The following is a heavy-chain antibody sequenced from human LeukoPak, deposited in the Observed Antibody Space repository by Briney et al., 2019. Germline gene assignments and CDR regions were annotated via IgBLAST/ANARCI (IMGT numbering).Heavy chain of an antibody. V-gene: IGHV4-39*01. CDR2: ISHSGST. Sequence: SETLSLTCTVSGGSIGGSAYYWAWIRQPPGKGLEWMGSISHSGSTYDNPSLKSRVTISVDTSKNQFSLKLSSVTAADTAVYYCYSSSWYRFDYWGQGTLVTVSS. CDR1: GGSIGGSAYY. J-gene: IGHJ4*02. CDR3: YSSSWYRFDY. D-gene: IGHD6-13*01.